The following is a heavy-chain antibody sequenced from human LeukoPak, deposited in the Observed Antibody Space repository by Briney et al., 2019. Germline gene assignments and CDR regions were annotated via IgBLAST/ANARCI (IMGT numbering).Heavy chain of an antibody. V-gene: IGHV1-46*01. D-gene: IGHD3-22*01. J-gene: IGHJ4*02. CDR1: GYTFTSNY. CDR2: ISPSGGST. Sequence: GASVKVSCKAFGYTFTSNYMHWVRQAPGQGPEWMGVISPSGGSTTYAQKFQGRVTLTRDMSTSTDYLELSSLRSEDTAVYYCARTYYYDSSGYSLDYWGQGTLVTVSS. CDR3: ARTYYYDSSGYSLDY.